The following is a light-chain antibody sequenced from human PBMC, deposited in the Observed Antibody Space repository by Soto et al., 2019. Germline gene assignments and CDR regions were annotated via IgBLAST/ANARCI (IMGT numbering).Light chain of an antibody. V-gene: IGKV3-20*01. J-gene: IGKJ4*01. CDR3: QHDGNSAPIT. CDR2: GAS. CDR1: QSVSNHY. Sequence: EIVLTQSPGTLSLSPGERATLSCRASQSVSNHYLAWYQQKPGQAPRLLIYGASRRATGIPDRFSGSGSVTDFTFTISRLVPEDFAVYYGQHDGNSAPITFGGGTKVEIK.